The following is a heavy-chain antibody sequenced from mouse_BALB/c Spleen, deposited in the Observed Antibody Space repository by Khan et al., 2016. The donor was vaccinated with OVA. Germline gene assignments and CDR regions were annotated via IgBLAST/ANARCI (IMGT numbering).Heavy chain of an antibody. D-gene: IGHD2-3*01. J-gene: IGHJ2*01. Sequence: QVQLQQSGPELVRPGVSVKISCKGSGYTFTDYAMHWVKQSHAKSLEWIGLISTYSGNTNYKQIFKGKATMTVDKSSSTAYMELARLTSEDSAIYSCTRPAYDGYYDYWGQGTTLTVSS. CDR2: ISTYSGNT. CDR1: GYTFTDYA. CDR3: TRPAYDGYYDY. V-gene: IGHV1S137*01.